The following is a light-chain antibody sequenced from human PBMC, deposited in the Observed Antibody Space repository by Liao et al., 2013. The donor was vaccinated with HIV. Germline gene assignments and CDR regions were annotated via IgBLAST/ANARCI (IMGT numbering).Light chain of an antibody. Sequence: SYVLTQPPSVSVAPGKTASITCGGDNIGTKNVHWYQQKPGQAPVLVIFYDNDRPSGIPERFSASNSGNTATLTISGTQALDEADYYCQAWDSGSVVFGGGTKLTVL. V-gene: IGLV3-21*01. CDR3: QAWDSGSVV. CDR1: NIGTKN. CDR2: YDN. J-gene: IGLJ2*01.